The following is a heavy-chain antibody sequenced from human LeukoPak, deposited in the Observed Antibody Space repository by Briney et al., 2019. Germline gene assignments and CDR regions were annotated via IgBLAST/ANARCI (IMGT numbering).Heavy chain of an antibody. Sequence: SETLSLTCTVSGYSISSGYYWGWIRQPPVKGLEWIGSSYHSGSTYYNPSLKSRVTISVDRSKNQFSLKLSSVTAADTAVYYCARNLLYQYYYDSSGSHYGMDVWGQGTTVTVSS. CDR3: ARNLLYQYYYDSSGSHYGMDV. J-gene: IGHJ6*02. CDR2: SYHSGST. CDR1: GYSISSGYY. V-gene: IGHV4-38-2*02. D-gene: IGHD3-22*01.